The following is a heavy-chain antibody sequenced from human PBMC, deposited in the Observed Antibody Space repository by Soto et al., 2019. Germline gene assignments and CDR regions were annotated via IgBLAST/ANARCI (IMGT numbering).Heavy chain of an antibody. CDR3: TRWNGYGDL. Sequence: DVQILESGGGLVEPGGSLRLSCAASGFSVSTYGVTWVRQGPGKGLEWVSGVSGGSGATHYRDSVKGRFTITTDYPENTAYLQVNSLRVEDTAVYYCTRWNGYGDLWGQGILVTVS. CDR1: GFSVSTYG. D-gene: IGHD1-1*01. CDR2: VSGGSGAT. J-gene: IGHJ5*02. V-gene: IGHV3-23*01.